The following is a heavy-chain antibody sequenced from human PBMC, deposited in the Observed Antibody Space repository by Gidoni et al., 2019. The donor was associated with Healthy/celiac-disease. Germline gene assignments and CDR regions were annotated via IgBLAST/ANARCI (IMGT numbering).Heavy chain of an antibody. CDR2: IFSNDEK. D-gene: IGHD6-19*01. Sequence: QVTLKESGPVLVKPTETLTLTCTVSGFSLSNARMGVSWIRQPPGKALEWLAHIFSNDEKSYSPSLKSRLTISKDTSKSQVVLTMTNMDPVDTATYYCARIVVAGATVYGMDVWGQGTTVTVSS. CDR3: ARIVVAGATVYGMDV. V-gene: IGHV2-26*01. CDR1: GFSLSNARMG. J-gene: IGHJ6*02.